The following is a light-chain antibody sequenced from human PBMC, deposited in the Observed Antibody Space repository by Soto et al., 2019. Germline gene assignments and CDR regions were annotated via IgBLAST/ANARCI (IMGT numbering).Light chain of an antibody. CDR1: QSVSSN. V-gene: IGKV3D-15*03. CDR2: GAS. Sequence: ETVMTQSPATLSVSPGERATLSCRASQSVSSNLAWYQQKPGQAPRLLICGASIRATGIPARFSGSWSGTDFTLTISLLQSEDFADYYCQQYNNWPLTFGGGTKVEIK. J-gene: IGKJ4*01. CDR3: QQYNNWPLT.